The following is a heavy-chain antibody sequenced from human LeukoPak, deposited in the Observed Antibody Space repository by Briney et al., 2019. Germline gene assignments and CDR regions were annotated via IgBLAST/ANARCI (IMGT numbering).Heavy chain of an antibody. CDR3: AKDPIYYAPAAPYYFDY. D-gene: IGHD2-2*01. CDR1: GFTFSSYA. V-gene: IGHV3-23*01. Sequence: TGGSLRLSCAASGFTFSSYAMSWVRQAPGKGLEWVSAISGSGGSTYYAYSVKGRFTISRDNSKNTLYLQMNSLRAEDTAVYYCAKDPIYYAPAAPYYFDYWGQGTLVTVSS. J-gene: IGHJ4*02. CDR2: ISGSGGST.